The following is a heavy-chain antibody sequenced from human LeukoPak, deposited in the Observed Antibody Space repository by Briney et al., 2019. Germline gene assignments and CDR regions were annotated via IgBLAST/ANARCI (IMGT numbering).Heavy chain of an antibody. V-gene: IGHV3-48*01. CDR2: ISSSSSTI. CDR3: ARGSSY. J-gene: IGHJ4*02. Sequence: PGGSLRLSCAASGFTFSTYSINWVRQAPGKGLEWVSYISSSSSTIYYADSAKGRFTISRDNAKNSLCLQMNSLRAEDTAVYYCARGSSYWGQGTLVTVSS. CDR1: GFTFSTYS.